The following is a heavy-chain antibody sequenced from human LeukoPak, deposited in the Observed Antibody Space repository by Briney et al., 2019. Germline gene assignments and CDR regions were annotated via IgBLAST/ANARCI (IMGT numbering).Heavy chain of an antibody. CDR3: ARESRRIAAADDAFDI. CDR2: IYHSGST. J-gene: IGHJ3*02. D-gene: IGHD6-13*01. V-gene: IGHV4-38-2*02. CDR1: GYSISSGYY. Sequence: SETLSLTFIVSGYSISSGYYWGWIRQPPGEGLEWIGSIYHSGSTCYNPSLKSRVTISVDTSKNQFSLKLSSVTAADTAVYYCARESRRIAAADDAFDIWGQGTMVTVSS.